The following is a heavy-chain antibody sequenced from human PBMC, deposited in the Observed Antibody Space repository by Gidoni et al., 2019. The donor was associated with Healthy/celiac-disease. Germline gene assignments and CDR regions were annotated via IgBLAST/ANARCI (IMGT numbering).Heavy chain of an antibody. V-gene: IGHV3-23*01. Sequence: EVQLLESGGGLVLPGGSLRLACPASGFTFSSYALSWVRQAPGKGLAWVSAISGSGGSTYYAASVKGRFTISRDNSKNTLYLQMNSLRAEDTAVYYCAKLGYCSSTSCPYYYYYGMDVWGQGTTVTVSS. CDR3: AKLGYCSSTSCPYYYYYGMDV. D-gene: IGHD2-2*01. J-gene: IGHJ6*02. CDR2: ISGSGGST. CDR1: GFTFSSYA.